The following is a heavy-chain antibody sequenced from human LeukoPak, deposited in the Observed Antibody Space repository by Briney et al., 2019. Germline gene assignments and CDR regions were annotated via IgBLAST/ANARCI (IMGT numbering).Heavy chain of an antibody. CDR2: INPNNGGT. V-gene: IGHV1-2*02. J-gene: IGHJ3*01. CDR1: GYTFTDYY. CDR3: ARDQEYGFDV. D-gene: IGHD2/OR15-2a*01. Sequence: ASVKVSCKTSGYTFTDYYLYWVRQAPGQGLEWVSWINPNNGGTNFPQTFQGRVTITRDTSIRTAYMELSSLTSDDTAIYYCARDQEYGFDVWGQGTMVTVSS.